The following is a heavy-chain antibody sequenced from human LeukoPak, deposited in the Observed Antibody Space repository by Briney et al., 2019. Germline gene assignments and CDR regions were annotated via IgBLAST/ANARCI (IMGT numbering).Heavy chain of an antibody. J-gene: IGHJ4*02. V-gene: IGHV3-7*01. CDR2: IKQDGSEK. D-gene: IGHD3-3*01. CDR1: GFTFSSYW. Sequence: GGSLSLSCAASGFTFSSYWMSWVSQAPGKGLEWVANIKQDGSEKYYVDSVKGRFTISRDNAKNSLYLQMNSLRAEDTAVYYCARERRGFTIFGVVIKPPHYFDYWGQGTLVTVSS. CDR3: ARERRGFTIFGVVIKPPHYFDY.